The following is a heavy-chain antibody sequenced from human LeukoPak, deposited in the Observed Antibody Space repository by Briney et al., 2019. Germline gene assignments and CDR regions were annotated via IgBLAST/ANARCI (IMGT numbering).Heavy chain of an antibody. CDR2: ITPTGGT. V-gene: IGHV4-34*01. CDR3: ARRGFLGSGTLAFGY. CDR1: GGTFNGYY. D-gene: IGHD3-10*01. Sequence: SETLSLTCAVFGGTFNGYYWSWIRQSPGKGLEWIGEITPTGGTNYNPSPKSRVTISVDASNNQFSLKLTSLTAADTTDYYCARRGFLGSGTLAFGYWGQGTLVTVSS. J-gene: IGHJ4*02.